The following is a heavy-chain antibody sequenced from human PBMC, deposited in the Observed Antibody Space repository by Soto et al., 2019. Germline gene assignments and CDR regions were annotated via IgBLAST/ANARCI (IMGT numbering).Heavy chain of an antibody. J-gene: IGHJ4*01. V-gene: IGHV1-3*01. Sequence: ASVKVSCKASGYTFSNYAIHWVRQAPGQRLEWMGWISAVNGNTKYSERFQGRVTFTSDTSASTAYMELNSLQTEDTAIYYCTTDSYITSIIVRFDYWGHGTLVTVSS. CDR2: ISAVNGNT. CDR1: GYTFSNYA. CDR3: TTDSYITSIIVRFDY. D-gene: IGHD3-22*01.